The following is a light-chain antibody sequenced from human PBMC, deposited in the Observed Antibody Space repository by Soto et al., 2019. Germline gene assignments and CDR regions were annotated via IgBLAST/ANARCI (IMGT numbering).Light chain of an antibody. CDR3: SSYTTSNTRQIV. CDR2: DFS. Sequence: QSALAQPASVSGSPGQSITISCTGTSSDVGGYNYVSWYQHHPGKAPKLLIFDFSNRPSGVSNRFSGSKSGNTASLTISGLQPEDEADYYCSSYTTSNTRQIVFGTGTKVTVL. V-gene: IGLV2-14*03. CDR1: SSDVGGYNY. J-gene: IGLJ1*01.